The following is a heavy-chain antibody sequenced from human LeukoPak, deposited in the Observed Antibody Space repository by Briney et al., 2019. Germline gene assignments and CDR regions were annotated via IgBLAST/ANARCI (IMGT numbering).Heavy chain of an antibody. CDR1: GFSFSNYW. CDR3: ARDGVEFYNWFDP. D-gene: IGHD2-21*01. V-gene: IGHV3-74*01. J-gene: IGHJ5*02. CDR2: INSDGSST. Sequence: GGSLRLSCAASGFSFSNYWMHWVRQAPGKGLVRVSRINSDGSSTTYADSVKGRFTISRDNAKNTLYLQMNSLRAEDTAVYYCARDGVEFYNWFDPWGQGTLVTVSS.